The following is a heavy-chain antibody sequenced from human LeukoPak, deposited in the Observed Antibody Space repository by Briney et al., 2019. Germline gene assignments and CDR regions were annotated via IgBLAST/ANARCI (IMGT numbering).Heavy chain of an antibody. J-gene: IGHJ4*02. CDR2: IYYSGST. CDR3: GRDSSGWFDY. V-gene: IGHV4-59*12. CDR1: GGSISSYY. Sequence: SETLSLTCTVSGGSISSYYWSWIRQPPGKGLEWIGYIYYSGSTNYNPSLKSRVTISVDTYKNQFSLKLSSVTAADTAVYYCGRDSSGWFDYWGQGTLVTVSS. D-gene: IGHD6-19*01.